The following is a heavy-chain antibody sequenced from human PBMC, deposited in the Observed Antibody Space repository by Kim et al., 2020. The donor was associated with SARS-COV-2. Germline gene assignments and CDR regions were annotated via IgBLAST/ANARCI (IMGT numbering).Heavy chain of an antibody. CDR3: ARDRYGDSVSDS. Sequence: YANSVKGRFTISRDTAKNSQYLQMNSLTDEDTAVSYCARDRYGDSVSDSWGRGTLVTVSS. J-gene: IGHJ5*01. V-gene: IGHV3-48*02. D-gene: IGHD4-17*01.